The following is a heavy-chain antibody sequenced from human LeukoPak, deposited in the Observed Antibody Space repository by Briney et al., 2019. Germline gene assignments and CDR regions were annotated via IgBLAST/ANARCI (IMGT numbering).Heavy chain of an antibody. D-gene: IGHD7-27*01. CDR2: MRSKDYGGTK. Sequence: PGGSLRLSCTASGFTFSDYGMSWVRQAQGKGPEWVGFMRSKDYGGTKEYAASVKGSFTISRDDSKSIAYLQMNSLKTEDTAVYYCTRDRRGAGDAFDYWGQGTLVTVSS. CDR1: GFTFSDYG. V-gene: IGHV3-49*04. CDR3: TRDRRGAGDAFDY. J-gene: IGHJ4*02.